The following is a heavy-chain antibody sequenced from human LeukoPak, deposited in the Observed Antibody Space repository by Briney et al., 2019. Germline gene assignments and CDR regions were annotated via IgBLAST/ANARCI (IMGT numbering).Heavy chain of an antibody. Sequence: GGSLRLSCLTSGFTLSTNAMSWVRQAPGKGLEWISGISGSGASTYYADSVKGRFTISRDDSRNTLYLQMNSLRGDDTAVYYCAKDVIKGSPLWVDYFDYWGQGTLVTVSS. CDR1: GFTLSTNA. CDR3: AKDVIKGSPLWVDYFDY. D-gene: IGHD5-18*01. V-gene: IGHV3-23*01. J-gene: IGHJ4*02. CDR2: ISGSGAST.